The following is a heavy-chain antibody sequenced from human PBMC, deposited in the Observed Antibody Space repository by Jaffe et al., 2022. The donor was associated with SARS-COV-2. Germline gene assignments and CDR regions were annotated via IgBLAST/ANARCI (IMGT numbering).Heavy chain of an antibody. CDR2: FDPEDGET. Sequence: QVQLVQSGAEVKKPGASVKVSCKVSGYTLTELSMHWVRQAPGKGLEWMGGFDPEDGETIYAQKFQGRVTMTEDTSTDTAYMELSSLRSEDTAVYYCATGAVADNPNYYYYYGMDVWGQGTTVTVSS. J-gene: IGHJ6*02. CDR1: GYTLTELS. D-gene: IGHD6-19*01. CDR3: ATGAVADNPNYYYYYGMDV. V-gene: IGHV1-24*01.